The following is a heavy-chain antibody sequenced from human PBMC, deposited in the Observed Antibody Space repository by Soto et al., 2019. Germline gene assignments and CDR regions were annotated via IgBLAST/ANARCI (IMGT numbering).Heavy chain of an antibody. Sequence: QVQLVQSGAEVKKPGASVKVSCKASGYTFTSYDINWVRQATGQGREWMGWMNPNRGNTGYAQKFQGRDTMTRHTTISTAYMELSSLRSEDTAVYYCAREGLAAADDAFDIWGQGTMVTVSS. D-gene: IGHD6-13*01. V-gene: IGHV1-8*01. CDR2: MNPNRGNT. CDR3: AREGLAAADDAFDI. J-gene: IGHJ3*02. CDR1: GYTFTSYD.